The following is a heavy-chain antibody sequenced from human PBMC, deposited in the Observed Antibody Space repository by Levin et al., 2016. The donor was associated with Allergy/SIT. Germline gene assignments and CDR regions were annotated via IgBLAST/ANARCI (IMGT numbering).Heavy chain of an antibody. J-gene: IGHJ4*02. D-gene: IGHD4-11*01. Sequence: SETLSLTCTVSGGSISSYYWSWIRQPPGKGLEWIGCIYYSGSTNYNPSLKSRVTISVDTSKNQFSLKLSSVTAADTAVYYCAANDYKALVPDYWGQGTLVTVSS. CDR3: AANDYKALVPDY. V-gene: IGHV4-59*01. CDR2: IYYSGST. CDR1: GGSISSYY.